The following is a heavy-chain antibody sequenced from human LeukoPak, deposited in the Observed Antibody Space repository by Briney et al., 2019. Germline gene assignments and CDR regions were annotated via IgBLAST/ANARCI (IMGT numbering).Heavy chain of an antibody. J-gene: IGHJ4*02. CDR2: ISSDGSDT. V-gene: IGHV3-74*01. D-gene: IGHD6-19*01. CDR3: AKMPAYSSGWYNFDY. Sequence: GGSLRLSCAASGFSFSNYWMHWVRQAPGKGLVWVSRISSDGSDTIYADSVKGRFTMSRDNAKNTLYLQMNSLRAEDTAVYYCAKMPAYSSGWYNFDYWGQGTLVTVSS. CDR1: GFSFSNYW.